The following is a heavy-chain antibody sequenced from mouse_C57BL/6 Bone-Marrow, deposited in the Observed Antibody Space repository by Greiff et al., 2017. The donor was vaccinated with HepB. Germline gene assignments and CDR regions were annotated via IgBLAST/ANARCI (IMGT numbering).Heavy chain of an antibody. D-gene: IGHD2-3*01. Sequence: VMLVESGPGLVAPSQSLSITCTVSGFSLTSYGVDWVRQSPGKGLEWLGVIWGVGSTNYNSALNSRLTISKDNSKSQVFLTMNSLQTDDTAMYYCAGASRWLLFAYWGQGTLVTVSA. CDR1: GFSLTSYG. J-gene: IGHJ3*01. CDR2: IWGVGST. V-gene: IGHV2-6*01. CDR3: AGASRWLLFAY.